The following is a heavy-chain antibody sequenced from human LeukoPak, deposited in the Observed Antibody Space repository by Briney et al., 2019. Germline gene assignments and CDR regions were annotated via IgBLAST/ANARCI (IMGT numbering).Heavy chain of an antibody. Sequence: GASVKVSCKVSRYTLTELSMHWVRQAPGKGLEWMGGFDPEDGETIYAQKFQGRVTMTEDTSTDTAYMELSSLRSEDTAVYYCATAFQWEVGATLVCDYWGQGTLVTVSS. V-gene: IGHV1-24*01. D-gene: IGHD1-26*01. J-gene: IGHJ4*02. CDR2: FDPEDGET. CDR1: RYTLTELS. CDR3: ATAFQWEVGATLVCDY.